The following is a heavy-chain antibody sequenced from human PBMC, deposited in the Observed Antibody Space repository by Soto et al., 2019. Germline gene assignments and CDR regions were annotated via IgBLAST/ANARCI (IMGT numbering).Heavy chain of an antibody. CDR3: ARIHSGEEPTYYYYGMDV. D-gene: IGHD4-17*01. J-gene: IGHJ6*02. V-gene: IGHV4-30-4*08. Sequence: QVQPQESGPGVVKPSQTLSLTCTVSGGSFSSGDYSWSWVRRPLGGGLEWIGYIYYTGSTFNNPSPKSRVSISIETSKAQFALKPSSVTAADTAVYYWARIHSGEEPTYYYYGMDVWGQGTTVTV. CDR1: GGSFSSGDYS. CDR2: IYYTGST.